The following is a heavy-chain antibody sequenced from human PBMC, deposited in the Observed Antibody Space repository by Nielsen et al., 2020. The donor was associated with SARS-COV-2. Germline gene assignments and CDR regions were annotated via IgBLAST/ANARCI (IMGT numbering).Heavy chain of an antibody. Sequence: GSLRLSCTVSGGSISSYYWSWIRQPPGKGLEWIGYIYYSGSTNYNPSLKSRVTISVDTSKNQFSLKLSSVTAADTAVYYCARDPGYYGMDVWGQGTTVTVSS. CDR3: ARDPGYYGMDV. V-gene: IGHV4-59*12. CDR1: GGSISSYY. CDR2: IYYSGST. J-gene: IGHJ6*02.